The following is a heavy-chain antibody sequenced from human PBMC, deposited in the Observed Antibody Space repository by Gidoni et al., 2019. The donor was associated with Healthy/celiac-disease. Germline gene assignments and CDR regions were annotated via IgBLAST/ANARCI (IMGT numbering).Heavy chain of an antibody. CDR2: IYTSGST. CDR1: GGSISSGSYY. CDR3: ARNRYYYDSSGYWFDY. D-gene: IGHD3-22*01. V-gene: IGHV4-61*02. Sequence: QVQLQESGPGLVKPSQTLSLTCTVSGGSISSGSYYWSWIRQPAGKGLEWIGRIYTSGSTNYNPSLKSRVTISVDTSKNQFSLKLSSVTAADTAVYYCARNRYYYDSSGYWFDYWGQGTLVTVSS. J-gene: IGHJ4*02.